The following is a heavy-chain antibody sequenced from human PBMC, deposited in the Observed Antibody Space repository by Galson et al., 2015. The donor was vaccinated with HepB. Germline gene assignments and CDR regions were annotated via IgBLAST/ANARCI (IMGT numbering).Heavy chain of an antibody. CDR1: GFTFSSYG. CDR3: AKIVDDSRYNWNDELFDY. J-gene: IGHJ4*02. V-gene: IGHV3-30*18. CDR2: ISYDGSNK. D-gene: IGHD1-20*01. Sequence: SLRLSCAASGFTFSSYGMHWVRQAPGKGLEWVAVISYDGSNKYYADSVKGRFTISRDNSKNTLYLQMNSLRAEDTAVYYCAKIVDDSRYNWNDELFDYWGQGTLVTVSS.